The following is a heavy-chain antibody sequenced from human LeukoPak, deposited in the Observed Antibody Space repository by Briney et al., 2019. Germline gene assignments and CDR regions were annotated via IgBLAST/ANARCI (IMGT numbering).Heavy chain of an antibody. D-gene: IGHD3-10*01. V-gene: IGHV4-59*11. J-gene: IGHJ4*02. CDR1: GGSISPLY. Sequence: SETLSLTCTVSGGSISPLYWGWIRQAPGKGLEFIGYIYYSGSTNFNPSLKSRVTLSVDTSKSQISLKLTSATAADTAVYYCARGGVAAKYYFDFWGQGTLVTVSS. CDR3: ARGGVAAKYYFDF. CDR2: IYYSGST.